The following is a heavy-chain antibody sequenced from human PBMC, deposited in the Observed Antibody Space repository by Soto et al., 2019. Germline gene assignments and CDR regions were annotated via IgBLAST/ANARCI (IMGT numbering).Heavy chain of an antibody. CDR1: VYTFTTYG. D-gene: IGHD3-22*01. V-gene: IGHV1-3*04. Sequence: ASVKVSCKASVYTFTTYGLHWVSQAPGLRLEWMGWINTGSGHTKYSQNFQGSVTITRDTSASTAYMELSSLRSEDTAVYYCATYDSRGYYSNWGQGTLVTVSS. CDR3: ATYDSRGYYSN. J-gene: IGHJ4*02. CDR2: INTGSGHT.